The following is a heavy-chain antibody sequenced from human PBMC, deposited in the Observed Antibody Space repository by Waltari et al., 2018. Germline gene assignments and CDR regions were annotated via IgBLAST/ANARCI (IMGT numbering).Heavy chain of an antibody. CDR3: ARGSHGGNFLDF. J-gene: IGHJ4*02. CDR1: GESLINYY. V-gene: IGHV4-34*02. Sequence: QVQLQQWGAGLLTPSETLPLTCAVYGESLINYYWTWIRQPPGKGLEGIGEIDHSGSANYNPSLKSRVSISIDTSKKQFFLKMRSVTAADTAVYYCARGSHGGNFLDFWGQGTLVTVSS. CDR2: IDHSGSA.